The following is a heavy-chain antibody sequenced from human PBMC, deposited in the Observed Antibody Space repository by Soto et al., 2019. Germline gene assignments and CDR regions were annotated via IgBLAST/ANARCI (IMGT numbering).Heavy chain of an antibody. CDR1: GYTFTDHY. Sequence: ASVKVSCKTSGYTFTDHYMHWVRQAPGQGLEWMGWINPNSGGTNYAQKFQGRVTMTRDTSISTAYMELSRLRSDDTAMHYCASCTNGACFLYGMDVWGQGTTVTVSS. CDR3: ASCTNGACFLYGMDV. D-gene: IGHD2-8*01. CDR2: INPNSGGT. J-gene: IGHJ6*02. V-gene: IGHV1-2*02.